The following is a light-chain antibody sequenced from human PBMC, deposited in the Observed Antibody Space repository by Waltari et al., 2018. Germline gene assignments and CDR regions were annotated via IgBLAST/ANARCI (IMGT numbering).Light chain of an antibody. CDR2: KAS. CDR1: QSISSW. CDR3: QQYNSYSLFT. Sequence: DIQMTQSPSTLSASVGDRVTITFRASQSISSWLAWYQQKPGKAPKLLIYKASSLESGVPSRFSGSGSGTEFPLTISSLQPDDFATYYCQQYNSYSLFTFGPGTKVDIK. V-gene: IGKV1-5*03. J-gene: IGKJ3*01.